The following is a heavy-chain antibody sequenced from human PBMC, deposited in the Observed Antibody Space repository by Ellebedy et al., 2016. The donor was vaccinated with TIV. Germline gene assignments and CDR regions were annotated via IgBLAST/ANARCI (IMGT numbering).Heavy chain of an antibody. D-gene: IGHD3-22*01. Sequence: GESLKISXAASGFAIKTYAMHWVRQAPGKGLEWVAVVSSDGNTKWYADSVKGRFTISRDNSKNTLFLQMNSLRAEDTAVYYCAREGGGYYDSSGYYFDYWGQGTLVTVSS. J-gene: IGHJ4*02. CDR1: GFAIKTYA. CDR2: VSSDGNTK. V-gene: IGHV3-30*04. CDR3: AREGGGYYDSSGYYFDY.